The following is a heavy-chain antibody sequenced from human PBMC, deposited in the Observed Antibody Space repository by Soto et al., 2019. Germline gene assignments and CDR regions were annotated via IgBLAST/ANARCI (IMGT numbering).Heavy chain of an antibody. Sequence: SETLSLTCAVSGGSISSGGYYWGWIRQPPGKGLERIGSIYYSGSTYYNPSLKSRVTISVDTSKNQFSLKLSSVTAADTAVYYCARLVRYYYDSRGYYYWDYWGQGTLVTVSS. J-gene: IGHJ4*02. CDR1: GGSISSGGYY. CDR3: ARLVRYYYDSRGYYYWDY. V-gene: IGHV4-39*01. D-gene: IGHD3-22*01. CDR2: IYYSGST.